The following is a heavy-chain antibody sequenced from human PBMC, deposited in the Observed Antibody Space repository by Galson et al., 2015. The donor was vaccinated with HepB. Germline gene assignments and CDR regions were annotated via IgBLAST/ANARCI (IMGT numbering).Heavy chain of an antibody. CDR3: ARDGWLLSYYLDY. CDR1: GFDFSTYW. D-gene: IGHD4-23*01. J-gene: IGHJ4*02. Sequence: SLRLSCAASGFDFSTYWMSWVRQRPGKGLEWVATIKQDGSEEYYVDSLKGRFTISRDNAKNSLDLQMNSLRVEDTAFYYCARDGWLLSYYLDYWDQGTLVTVSS. V-gene: IGHV3-7*03. CDR2: IKQDGSEE.